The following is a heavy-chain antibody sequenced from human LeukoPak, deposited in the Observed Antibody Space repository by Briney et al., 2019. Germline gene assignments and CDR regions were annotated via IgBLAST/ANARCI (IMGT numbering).Heavy chain of an antibody. Sequence: GGSLRLSCAASGFTFGDYGMSWVRQAPGKGLEWVSGIDWNGGSTGYAESVKGRFTISRDNAKNSLYLQMNSLRAEDTALYYCASGDYYDSSGGGIYFDYWGQGTLVTVSS. CDR1: GFTFGDYG. CDR3: ASGDYYDSSGGGIYFDY. V-gene: IGHV3-20*04. D-gene: IGHD3-22*01. J-gene: IGHJ4*02. CDR2: IDWNGGST.